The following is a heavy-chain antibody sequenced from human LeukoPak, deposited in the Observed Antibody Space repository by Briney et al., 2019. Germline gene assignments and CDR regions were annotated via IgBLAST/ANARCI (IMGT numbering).Heavy chain of an antibody. CDR2: INSDGSST. V-gene: IGHV3-74*01. Sequence: PGGSLRLSCAASGFTFSSYWMHWVRQAPGKGLVWVSRINSDGSSTSYADSVKGRFTTSRDNAKNTLYLQMNSLRAEDTAVYYCASEPIPYDSSGYYYYWGQGTLVTVSS. D-gene: IGHD3-22*01. CDR1: GFTFSSYW. J-gene: IGHJ4*02. CDR3: ASEPIPYDSSGYYYY.